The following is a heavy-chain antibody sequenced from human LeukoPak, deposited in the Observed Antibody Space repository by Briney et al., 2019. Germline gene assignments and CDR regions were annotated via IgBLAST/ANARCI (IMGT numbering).Heavy chain of an antibody. V-gene: IGHV3-30-3*01. J-gene: IGHJ4*02. Sequence: PGRSLRLSCAASGFTCSSYAMHGVRQAPGKGREWVAVISYDGSNKYYADSVKGRFIISRDNSKNTLYLQMNSLRAEDTAVYYCASLYGDYSIFDYWGQGTLVTVSS. CDR3: ASLYGDYSIFDY. CDR1: GFTCSSYA. D-gene: IGHD4-17*01. CDR2: ISYDGSNK.